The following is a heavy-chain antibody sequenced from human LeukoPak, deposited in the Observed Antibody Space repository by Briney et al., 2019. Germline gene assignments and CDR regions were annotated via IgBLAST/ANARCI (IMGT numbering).Heavy chain of an antibody. CDR3: AARSWGYSAPDY. J-gene: IGHJ4*02. Sequence: KPSEILSLTCTVSGGSISSYYWSWIRQPPGMGLEWIGYIYNSGSTNYNPSLNSRVTISVDTSKNQFSLKLTSVTAADTAVYFCAARSWGYSAPDYWGQGTLVTVSS. D-gene: IGHD2-15*01. CDR2: IYNSGST. V-gene: IGHV4-59*01. CDR1: GGSISSYY.